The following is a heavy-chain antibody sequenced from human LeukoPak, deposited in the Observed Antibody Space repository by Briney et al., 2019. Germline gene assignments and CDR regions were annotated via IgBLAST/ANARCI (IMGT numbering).Heavy chain of an antibody. Sequence: GESLKISCKGSGYSFTSYWIGWVRQMPGKGLEWMGIIYPGDSDTRYSPSFQGQVTISAGKSISTAYLQWSSLKASDIAMYYCARHGPYYYDSSGYTFDYWGQGTLVTVSS. CDR3: ARHGPYYYDSSGYTFDY. J-gene: IGHJ4*02. D-gene: IGHD3-22*01. CDR1: GYSFTSYW. V-gene: IGHV5-51*01. CDR2: IYPGDSDT.